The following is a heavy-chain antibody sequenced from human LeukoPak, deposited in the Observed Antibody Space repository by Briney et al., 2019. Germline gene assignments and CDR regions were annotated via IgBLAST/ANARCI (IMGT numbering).Heavy chain of an antibody. CDR1: GFTLSSFW. D-gene: IGHD6-19*01. CDR3: ARERTSGWDAFDF. CDR2: INSVGSST. Sequence: GSLRLSCAASGFTLSSFWMHWVRQAPGKGLVWVSRINSVGSSTSYADSVKGRFTISRDNAKNTLYLQMNSLRAEDTAVYYCARERTSGWDAFDFWGQGTLVTVSS. V-gene: IGHV3-74*01. J-gene: IGHJ4*02.